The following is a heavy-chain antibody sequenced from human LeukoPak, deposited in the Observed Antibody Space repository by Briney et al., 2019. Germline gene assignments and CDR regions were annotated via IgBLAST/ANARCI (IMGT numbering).Heavy chain of an antibody. CDR3: VRFARGAIDY. J-gene: IGHJ4*02. CDR1: GDSVSSSSVV. CDR2: TYFRSKWYN. V-gene: IGHV6-1*01. Sequence: SQTLSLTCAISGDSVSSSSVVWSWIRQSPSRGLEWLGRTYFRSKWYNDYAVSVKSRITISPDTSKDQFSLQLSSVTPDDTAVYYCVRFARGAIDYWGQGTQVTVSS.